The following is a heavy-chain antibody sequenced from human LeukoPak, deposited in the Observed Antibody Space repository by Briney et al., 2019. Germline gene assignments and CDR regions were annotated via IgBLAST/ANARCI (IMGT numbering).Heavy chain of an antibody. CDR2: IHNSGKT. CDR3: ARHGTISSESYFDY. D-gene: IGHD1-14*01. V-gene: IGHV4-59*08. CDR1: GGSVSSYY. Sequence: SETLSLTCSVSGGSVSSYYWSWIRQSPGKGLEWIGYIHNSGKTNYNPSLKSRVTGFVDTSKNQVSLRLSSVTAADTAVYYCARHGTISSESYFDYWGQGALVAVSS. J-gene: IGHJ4*02.